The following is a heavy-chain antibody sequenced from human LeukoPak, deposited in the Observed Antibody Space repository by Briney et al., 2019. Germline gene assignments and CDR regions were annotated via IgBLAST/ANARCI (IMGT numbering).Heavy chain of an antibody. D-gene: IGHD6-19*01. CDR2: ISSSGSTI. V-gene: IGHV3-48*03. J-gene: IGHJ4*02. CDR3: ARDGYSSGFFDY. CDR1: GFTFSSYE. Sequence: GRSLRLSCAASGFTFSSYEMNWVRQAPGKGLEWVSYISSSGSTIYYADSVKGRFTISRDNAKNSLYLQMNSLRAEDTAVYYCARDGYSSGFFDYWGQGTLVTVSS.